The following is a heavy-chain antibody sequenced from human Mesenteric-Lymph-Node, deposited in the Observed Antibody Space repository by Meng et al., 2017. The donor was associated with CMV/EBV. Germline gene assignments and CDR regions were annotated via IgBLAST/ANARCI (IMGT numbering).Heavy chain of an antibody. CDR3: TTDTEYDFWSGYYRERDY. V-gene: IGHV3-15*01. CDR2: IKSKTDGGTT. J-gene: IGHJ4*02. D-gene: IGHD3-3*01. Sequence: GESLKISCAASGFIVSSNYMAWVRQAPGKGLEWVGRIKSKTDGGTTDYAAPVKGRFTISRDDSKNTLYLQMNSLKTEDTAVYYCTTDTEYDFWSGYYRERDYWGQGTLVTVSS. CDR1: GFIVSSNY.